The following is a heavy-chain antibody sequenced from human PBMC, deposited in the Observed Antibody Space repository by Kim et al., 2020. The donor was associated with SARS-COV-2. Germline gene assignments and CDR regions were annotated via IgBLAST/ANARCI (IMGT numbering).Heavy chain of an antibody. V-gene: IGHV3-23*01. CDR2: ISGNSYSI. CDR3: AKDSRGYNYGEFDS. CDR1: GFTFNTYA. D-gene: IGHD5-12*01. Sequence: GGSLRLSCAASGFTFNTYAMSWVRQAPGKGLEWVSSISGNSYSIDYADSVRGRFTISRDNSRNTVDVQMNSLRPEDTAVYYCAKDSRGYNYGEFDSWGQGILVTVSS. J-gene: IGHJ4*02.